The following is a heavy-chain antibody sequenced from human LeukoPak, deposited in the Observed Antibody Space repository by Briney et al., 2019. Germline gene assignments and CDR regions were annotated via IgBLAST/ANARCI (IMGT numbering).Heavy chain of an antibody. J-gene: IGHJ4*02. D-gene: IGHD3-3*01. Sequence: GGSLRLSCAASGFSVSSNYMSWVRQAPGKGLEWVSVINSGGSTNYADSVKGRFTISRDTSTNTLYLQMNSLRAEDTAVYYCARYLFGGWGQGTPVTVSS. V-gene: IGHV3-53*01. CDR3: ARYLFGG. CDR1: GFSVSSNY. CDR2: INSGGST.